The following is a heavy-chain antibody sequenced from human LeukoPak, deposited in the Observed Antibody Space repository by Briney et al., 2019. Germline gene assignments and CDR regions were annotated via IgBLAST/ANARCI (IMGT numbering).Heavy chain of an antibody. D-gene: IGHD3-3*01. CDR2: INHSGST. J-gene: IGHJ5*02. Sequence: SKTLSLTCAVYCGSFSGYYWSWIRQPPGKGLEWIGEINHSGSTNYNPSLKSRVTISVDTSKNQFSLKLSSVTAADTAVYYCARRPEWLLSRGLIDPWGQGTLVTVSS. CDR3: ARRPEWLLSRGLIDP. CDR1: CGSFSGYY. V-gene: IGHV4-34*01.